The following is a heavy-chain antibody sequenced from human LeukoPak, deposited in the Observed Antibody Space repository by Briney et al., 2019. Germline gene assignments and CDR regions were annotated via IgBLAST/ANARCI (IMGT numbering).Heavy chain of an antibody. CDR1: GFTFTNYA. CDR3: AKDLRYTTGWYAFGS. J-gene: IGHJ4*02. D-gene: IGHD6-19*01. V-gene: IGHV3-23*01. Sequence: GGSLRLSCVASGFTFTNYATSWVRQPPGKGLEWVSTISDSGTTTSYAHSVKGRYTISSDKPNNTLYLQMNSLTGEEAAVYYFAKDLRYTTGWYAFGSWGQGTLGTVS. CDR2: ISDSGTTT.